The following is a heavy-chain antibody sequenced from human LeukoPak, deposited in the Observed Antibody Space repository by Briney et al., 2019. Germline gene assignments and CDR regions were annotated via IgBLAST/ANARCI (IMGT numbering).Heavy chain of an antibody. V-gene: IGHV4-59*01. CDR3: ARVRLVGYDILTGYYSFDY. J-gene: IGHJ4*02. CDR2: IYYSGNT. CDR1: GGSISTYS. D-gene: IGHD3-9*01. Sequence: PSETLSLTCTVSGGSISTYSWSWIRQPPGKGLEWIGYIYYSGNTNYNPSLKSRVTISVDTSKNQISLKLSSVTAADTAVYYCARVRLVGYDILTGYYSFDYWGQGTLVTVSS.